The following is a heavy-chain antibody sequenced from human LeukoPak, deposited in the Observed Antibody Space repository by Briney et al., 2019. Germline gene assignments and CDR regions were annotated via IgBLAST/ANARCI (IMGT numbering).Heavy chain of an antibody. Sequence: SETLSLTCTVSGVSINSYYWSWIRQPAGKGLEWIGRIYPSGNTNYNPSLKSRVTMSIDTSKNQFSLKVNSVTAADTAVYYCARAGGAGFDILTGYYNWFDPWGQGTLVTVSS. D-gene: IGHD3-9*01. V-gene: IGHV4-4*07. CDR2: IYPSGNT. CDR1: GVSINSYY. J-gene: IGHJ5*02. CDR3: ARAGGAGFDILTGYYNWFDP.